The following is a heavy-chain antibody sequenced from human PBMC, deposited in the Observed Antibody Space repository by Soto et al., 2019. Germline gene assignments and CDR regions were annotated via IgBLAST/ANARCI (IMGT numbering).Heavy chain of an antibody. CDR1: GYTFTSYG. CDR2: ISAYNGNT. J-gene: IGHJ4*01. CDR3: ATDTYGSGAGY. V-gene: IGHV1-18*01. Sequence: QVQLVQSGAEVKKPGASVKVSCKASGYTFTSYGISWVRQAPGQGLEWMGWISAYNGNTNSAQKLQGIVTMTTDTSTITAYMELSTLRSDDTAVYYCATDTYGSGAGYWGHVTLVTVSS. D-gene: IGHD3-10*01.